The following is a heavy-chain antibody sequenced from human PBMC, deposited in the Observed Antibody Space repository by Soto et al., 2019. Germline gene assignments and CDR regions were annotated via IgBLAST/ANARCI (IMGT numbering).Heavy chain of an antibody. Sequence: LRLSCAVSGFTFNNYVMSWVRQAPGKGLEWVSGIAASGSTTYYADSVKGRFTISRDNSKKTLSLEVNSLRAEDTAVYYCARGPSRYGLDVWGQGTTVTVSS. J-gene: IGHJ6*02. CDR3: ARGPSRYGLDV. CDR2: IAASGSTT. V-gene: IGHV3-23*01. CDR1: GFTFNNYV.